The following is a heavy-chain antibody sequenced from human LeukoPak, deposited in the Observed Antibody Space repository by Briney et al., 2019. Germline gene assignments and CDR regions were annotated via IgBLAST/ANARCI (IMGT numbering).Heavy chain of an antibody. CDR3: AKDIHSSGASTALFDY. CDR1: GFTLTSYA. V-gene: IGHV3-23*01. CDR2: ISGSGGNT. Sequence: PGGTPRLSCAASGFTLTSYAMSWVRQAPGKGLEWVSGISGSGGNTYYADSVKGRFTISRDNSKNTLYLQMNSLRAEDTAVYYCAKDIHSSGASTALFDYWGQGTLVTVSS. J-gene: IGHJ4*02. D-gene: IGHD1-26*01.